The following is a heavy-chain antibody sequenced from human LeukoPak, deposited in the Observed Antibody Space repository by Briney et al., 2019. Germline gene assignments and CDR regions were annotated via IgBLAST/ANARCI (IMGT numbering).Heavy chain of an antibody. CDR1: GYTFTGYY. CDR3: ARVLGFIWFGELLRDSSGMDV. Sequence: GASVKISCKASGYTFTGYYMHWVRQAPGQGLEWMGWINPNSGGTNYAQKFQGRVTMTRDTSISTAYMGLSRLRSDDTAVYYCARVLGFIWFGELLRDSSGMDVWGQGTTVTVSS. V-gene: IGHV1-2*02. D-gene: IGHD3-10*01. J-gene: IGHJ6*02. CDR2: INPNSGGT.